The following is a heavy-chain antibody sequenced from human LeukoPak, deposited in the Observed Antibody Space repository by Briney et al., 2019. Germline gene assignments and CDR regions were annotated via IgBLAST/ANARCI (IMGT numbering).Heavy chain of an antibody. Sequence: GESLKISCKGSGYSFTSYWIGWVRQMPGKGLEWMGIIYPGDSGTTYSPSFQGQVTISADKSISTAYLQWSSLKASDTAMYYCARLHGTYYYDSSGYYSPRYFDLWGRGTLVTVSS. D-gene: IGHD3-22*01. CDR1: GYSFTSYW. V-gene: IGHV5-51*01. CDR3: ARLHGTYYYDSSGYYSPRYFDL. J-gene: IGHJ2*01. CDR2: IYPGDSGT.